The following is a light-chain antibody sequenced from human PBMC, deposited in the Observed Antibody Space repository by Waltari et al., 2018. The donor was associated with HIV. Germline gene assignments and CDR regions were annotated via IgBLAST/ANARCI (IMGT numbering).Light chain of an antibody. CDR2: GAS. CDR1: DLISHY. Sequence: DTEMTQSPSSLSASVGDRVTITCRASDLISHYLSWYHQTPGKAPKLLIYGASSLHSGATSRFSGSQSGTDFTLTISGLQPEDSVSYYCLQTYTNPRTFGQGTKVEVK. J-gene: IGKJ1*01. V-gene: IGKV1-39*01. CDR3: LQTYTNPRT.